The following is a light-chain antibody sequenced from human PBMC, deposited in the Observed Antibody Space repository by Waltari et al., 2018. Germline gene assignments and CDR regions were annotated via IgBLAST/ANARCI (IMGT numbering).Light chain of an antibody. V-gene: IGLV2-23*02. J-gene: IGLJ2*01. CDR3: SSYAGSNTYMI. CDR2: EVN. Sequence: QSALTQPASVSGSPGQSITISCTGTSSDVGNYNLVSWYQKHPGKAPKLMIYEVNKRPSGYSNRFAGPKSGNTASLTISGLQAEDEADYYCSSYAGSNTYMIVGGGTKLTVL. CDR1: SSDVGNYNL.